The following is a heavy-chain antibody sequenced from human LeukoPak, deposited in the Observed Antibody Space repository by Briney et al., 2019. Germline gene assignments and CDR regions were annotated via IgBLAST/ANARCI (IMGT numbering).Heavy chain of an antibody. J-gene: IGHJ4*02. D-gene: IGHD3-10*01. V-gene: IGHV3-11*04. CDR2: ISGSGSTI. CDR1: GFTFSDYY. Sequence: PGGSLRLSCAASGFTFSDYYMSWIRQAPGKGLEWVSYISGSGSTIYYAESVKGRFTISRDNAKNSLYPQMNSLRAEDTAVYYCARDKEFGELSFDYWGQGTLVTVSS. CDR3: ARDKEFGELSFDY.